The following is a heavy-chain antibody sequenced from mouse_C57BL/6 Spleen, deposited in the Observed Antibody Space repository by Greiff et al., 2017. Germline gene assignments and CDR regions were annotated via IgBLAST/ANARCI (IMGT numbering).Heavy chain of an antibody. V-gene: IGHV1-80*01. CDR2: LYPGDGDT. J-gene: IGHJ4*01. CDR3: ARSYYDYPSAMDY. Sequence: LQQSGASVKISCKASGYAFSSYWMNWVKQRPGKGLEWIGQLYPGDGDTNYNGKFKGKATLTADKSSSTAYLQLSSLASEDSSVSFCARSYYDYPSAMDYWGQGASVTVSS. D-gene: IGHD2-4*01. CDR1: GYAFSSYW.